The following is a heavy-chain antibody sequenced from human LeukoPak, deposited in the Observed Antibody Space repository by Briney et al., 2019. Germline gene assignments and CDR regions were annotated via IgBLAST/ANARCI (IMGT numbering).Heavy chain of an antibody. CDR3: ARVAQTLGPYYYGSGSMLVAVDY. V-gene: IGHV4-34*01. J-gene: IGHJ4*02. CDR2: INHSGST. Sequence: KPSETLSLTCAVYGGSFSGYYWSWIRQPPGKGLEWIGEINHSGSTNYNPSLKGRVTISVDTSKNQFSLKLSSVTAADTAVYYCARVAQTLGPYYYGSGSMLVAVDYWGQGTLVTVSS. D-gene: IGHD3-10*01. CDR1: GGSFSGYY.